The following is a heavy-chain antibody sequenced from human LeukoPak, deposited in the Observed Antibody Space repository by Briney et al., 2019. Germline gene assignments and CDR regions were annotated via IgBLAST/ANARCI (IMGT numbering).Heavy chain of an antibody. V-gene: IGHV3-9*01. Sequence: PGGSLRLSYAASGFTFDDYAMHWVRQAPGKGLEWVSGISWNSGSIGYADSVKGRFTISRDNAKNSLYLQMNSLRAEDTALYYCAKDHSANYYDSSGYLDYWGQGTLVTVSS. D-gene: IGHD3-22*01. J-gene: IGHJ4*02. CDR2: ISWNSGSI. CDR3: AKDHSANYYDSSGYLDY. CDR1: GFTFDDYA.